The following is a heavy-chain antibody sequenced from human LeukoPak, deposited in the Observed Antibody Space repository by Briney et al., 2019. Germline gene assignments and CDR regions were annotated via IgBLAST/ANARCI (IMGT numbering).Heavy chain of an antibody. D-gene: IGHD3-9*01. CDR1: GFTFSSYA. V-gene: IGHV3-30*04. CDR3: KREAAYDILTGYYGPYYYYGMDV. J-gene: IGHJ6*02. Sequence: PWGSLRLSCAASGFTFSSYAMHLVRQAPGKGLELVAVISYEGSNKYYDDFVKGRFTISRDNYKNTLYLQMNSLRAEDTAVFFFKREAAYDILTGYYGPYYYYGMDVWGQGTTVTVSS. CDR2: ISYEGSNK.